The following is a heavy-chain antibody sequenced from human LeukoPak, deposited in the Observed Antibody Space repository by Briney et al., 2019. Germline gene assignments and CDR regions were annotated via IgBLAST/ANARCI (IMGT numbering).Heavy chain of an antibody. CDR3: ARYSGSYYLDY. V-gene: IGHV4-30-4*01. Sequence: SSETLSLTCTVSGGSISSGDYYWSWIRQPPGKGPEWIGYMYYSGSTYYNPSLKSRVTISVDTSKNQFSLKLNSVTAADTAVYYCARYSGSYYLDYWGQGTLVTVSS. CDR1: GGSISSGDYY. CDR2: MYYSGST. J-gene: IGHJ4*02. D-gene: IGHD1-26*01.